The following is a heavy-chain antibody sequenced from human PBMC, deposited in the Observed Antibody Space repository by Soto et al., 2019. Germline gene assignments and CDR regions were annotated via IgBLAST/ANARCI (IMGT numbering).Heavy chain of an antibody. CDR2: IIPILGIA. D-gene: IGHD4-17*01. CDR1: GGTFSSYT. J-gene: IGHJ5*02. Sequence: QVQLVQSGAEVKKPGSSVKVSCKASGGTFSSYTISWVRQAPGQGLEWMGRIIPILGIANYAQKFQGRVTITADKSTSTAYMERGSLGSEDTAVYYCARERGRLTTVANNWFDPWGQGTLVTVSS. V-gene: IGHV1-69*02. CDR3: ARERGRLTTVANNWFDP.